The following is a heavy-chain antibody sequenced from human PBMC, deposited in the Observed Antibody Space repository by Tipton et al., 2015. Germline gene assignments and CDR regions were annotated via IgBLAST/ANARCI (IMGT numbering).Heavy chain of an antibody. D-gene: IGHD3-22*01. J-gene: IGHJ2*01. Sequence: TLSLTCAVYGGSFSGYYWSWIRQPPGKGLEWIGEINHSGSTNYNPSLKSRATMSVDTAKNQFSLKLSSVTAADSAVYYCARDRYYHSRGMIYWYFDLWGRGTLVTVSS. CDR1: GGSFSGYY. V-gene: IGHV4-34*01. CDR3: ARDRYYHSRGMIYWYFDL. CDR2: INHSGST.